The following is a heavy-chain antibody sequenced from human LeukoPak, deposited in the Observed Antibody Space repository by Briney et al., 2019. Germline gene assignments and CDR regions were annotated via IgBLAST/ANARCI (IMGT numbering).Heavy chain of an antibody. CDR2: INPNSGGT. Sequence: ASVKVSCKASGYTFTGYYMHWVRQAPGQGLEWMGRINPNSGGTNYAQKLQGRVTMTRGTSISTAYMELSRLRSDDTAVYYCARVGAYYDSRGAFDIWGQGTMVTVSS. J-gene: IGHJ3*02. CDR1: GYTFTGYY. D-gene: IGHD3-22*01. V-gene: IGHV1-2*06. CDR3: ARVGAYYDSRGAFDI.